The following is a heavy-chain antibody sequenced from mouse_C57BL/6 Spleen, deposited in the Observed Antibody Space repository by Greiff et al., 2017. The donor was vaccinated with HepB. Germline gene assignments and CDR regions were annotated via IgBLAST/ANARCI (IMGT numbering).Heavy chain of an antibody. CDR2: INPNNGGT. CDR1: GYTFTDYN. CDR3: ARSPLLRSHWYFDV. J-gene: IGHJ1*03. D-gene: IGHD1-1*01. Sequence: VQLQQSGPELVKPGASVKMSCKASGYTFTDYNMHWVKQSHGKSLEWIGYINPNNGGTSYNQKFKGKATLTVNKSSSTAYMELRSLTSEDSAVYYCARSPLLRSHWYFDVWGTGTTVTVSS. V-gene: IGHV1-22*01.